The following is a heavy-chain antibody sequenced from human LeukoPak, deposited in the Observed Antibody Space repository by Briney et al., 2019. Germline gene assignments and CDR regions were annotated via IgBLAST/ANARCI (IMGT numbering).Heavy chain of an antibody. J-gene: IGHJ4*02. D-gene: IGHD3-3*01. CDR1: GFTFSDYY. Sequence: GGSLRLSCAASGFTFSDYYMNWIRQAPGKGLGWVSYISSSGSTIYYADSVKGRFTISRDNAKNSLYLQMNSLRAEDTAVYYCARDYGSRFLEWLHYFDYWGQGTLVTVSS. CDR2: ISSSGSTI. V-gene: IGHV3-11*04. CDR3: ARDYGSRFLEWLHYFDY.